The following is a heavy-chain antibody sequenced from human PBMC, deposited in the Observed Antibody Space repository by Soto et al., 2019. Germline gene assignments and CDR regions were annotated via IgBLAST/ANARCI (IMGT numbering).Heavy chain of an antibody. D-gene: IGHD2-2*02. J-gene: IGHJ6*02. CDR1: GYTFTGYY. Sequence: QVQLVQSGAEVKKPGASVKVSCKASGYTFTGYYMHWVRQAPGQGLEWMGWINPNSGGTNSAQKLQGWVTMTRDTSISTAYMELSRLRSDDTAVYYCARSARYCISTSCYSGYYYYGMDVWGQGTTVTVSS. CDR2: INPNSGGT. CDR3: ARSARYCISTSCYSGYYYYGMDV. V-gene: IGHV1-2*04.